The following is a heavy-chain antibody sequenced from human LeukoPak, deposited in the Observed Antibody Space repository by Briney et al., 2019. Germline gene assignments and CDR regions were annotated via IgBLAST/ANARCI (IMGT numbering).Heavy chain of an antibody. V-gene: IGHV3-74*03. CDR3: ARVGENFYGGFDS. Sequence: GGSLRLSCAASGFSLSSHWMHWVRHPPGQGPMWVSLINNDGSYITYADSVKGRFTMSRDNAGNTLYLQMNSLRADDTAVYYCARVGENFYGGFDSWGQGTLLSVPS. CDR1: GFSLSSHW. CDR2: INNDGSYI. J-gene: IGHJ4*02. D-gene: IGHD4-17*01.